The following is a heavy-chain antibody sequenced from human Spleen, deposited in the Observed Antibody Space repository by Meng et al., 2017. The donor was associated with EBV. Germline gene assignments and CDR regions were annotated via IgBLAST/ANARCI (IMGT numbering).Heavy chain of an antibody. CDR2: INHRGST. V-gene: IGHV4-34*01. CDR3: ARGMVAAASLDW. D-gene: IGHD2-2*01. Sequence: QAQLRQWGAGLLMPSETLSLTCAVYGGSFTDYYWSWIRQSPGKGLEWIGEINHRGSTNYKPSLKSRVTISVDTSKNQFSLNLTSVTAADTAVYYCARGMVAAASLDWWGQGTLVTVSS. J-gene: IGHJ4*02. CDR1: GGSFTDYY.